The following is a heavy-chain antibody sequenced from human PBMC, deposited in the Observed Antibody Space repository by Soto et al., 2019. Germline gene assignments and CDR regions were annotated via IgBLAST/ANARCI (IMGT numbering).Heavy chain of an antibody. V-gene: IGHV3-7*03. D-gene: IGHD3-16*01. J-gene: IGHJ3*02. CDR1: GFTFSSYW. Sequence: PGGSLRLSCXASGFTFSSYWMSWVRQAPGKGLEWVANIKQDGSEKYYVDSVKGRFTISRDNAKNSLYLQMNSLRAEDTAVYYCARVREGGAFDIWGQGTMVTVSS. CDR2: IKQDGSEK. CDR3: ARVREGGAFDI.